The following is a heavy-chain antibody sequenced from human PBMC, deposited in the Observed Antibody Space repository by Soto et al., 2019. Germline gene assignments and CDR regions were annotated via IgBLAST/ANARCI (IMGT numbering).Heavy chain of an antibody. CDR2: ITTDNGGP. CDR1: GYIFTKYA. CDR3: AREFSGGTH. Sequence: AAFVKKTYKTSGYIFTKYAVHWVRQAPGQRPEWVGWITTDNGGPRYSERFQDRVTLTRDTSASTVYMELSGLTSEDTAVYYCAREFSGGTHWGQGTLVTVSS. D-gene: IGHD2-15*01. V-gene: IGHV1-3*04. J-gene: IGHJ4*02.